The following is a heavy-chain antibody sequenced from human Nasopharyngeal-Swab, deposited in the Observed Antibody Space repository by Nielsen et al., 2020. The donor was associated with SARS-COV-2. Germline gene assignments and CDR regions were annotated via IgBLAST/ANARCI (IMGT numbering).Heavy chain of an antibody. Sequence: GGSLRLSCAASGFTFSTFGMHWVRQAPGKGLEWVAVIWYDGSNKYYADSVKGRFTISRDNSKNTLYLQMNSLRAEDTAVYYCAREDIAARRGSFDYWGQGTLVTVS. CDR1: GFTFSTFG. V-gene: IGHV3-33*01. CDR2: IWYDGSNK. J-gene: IGHJ4*02. D-gene: IGHD6-6*01. CDR3: AREDIAARRGSFDY.